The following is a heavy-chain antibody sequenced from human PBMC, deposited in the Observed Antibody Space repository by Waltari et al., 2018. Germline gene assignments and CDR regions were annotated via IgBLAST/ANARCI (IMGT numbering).Heavy chain of an antibody. J-gene: IGHJ5*02. CDR1: GFTFSSYG. CDR3: ARLTFGAGGDNWFDP. Sequence: VQLVESGGGVVQPGRSLRLSCAASGFTFSSYGMHWVRQAPGKGLEWVSSISISSSYIYYADSVKGRFTSSRDNAKNSLYLQMNSLRAEDTAVYYCARLTFGAGGDNWFDPWGQGTLVTVSS. CDR2: ISISSSYI. V-gene: IGHV3-21*01. D-gene: IGHD3-16*01.